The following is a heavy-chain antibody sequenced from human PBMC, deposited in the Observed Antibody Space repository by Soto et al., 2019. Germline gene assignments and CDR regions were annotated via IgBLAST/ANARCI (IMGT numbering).Heavy chain of an antibody. CDR3: AREWAVAGTFWFAP. V-gene: IGHV1-18*01. CDR1: GYTFTSYG. J-gene: IGHJ5*02. CDR2: ISAYNGNT. D-gene: IGHD6-19*01. Sequence: ASVKVSCKASGYTFTSYGISWVRQAPGQGLEWMGWISAYNGNTNYAQKLQGRVTMTTDTSTSTAYMELRSLRSDDTAVYYCAREWAVAGTFWFAPWGQGPLVTVSS.